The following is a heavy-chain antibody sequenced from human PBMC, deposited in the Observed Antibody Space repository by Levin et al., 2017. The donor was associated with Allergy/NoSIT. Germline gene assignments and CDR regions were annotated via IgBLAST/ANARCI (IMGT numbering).Heavy chain of an antibody. CDR3: ARHGKTSLRFDALDI. Sequence: GESLKISCKGSGYSFTSHWIGWVRQMPGKGLEWMGIIYPSDSDTRYSPSFQGQVTISADKSISTAYLQWSSLKASDTAIYYCARHGKTSLRFDALDIWGQGTMVTVSS. J-gene: IGHJ3*02. CDR1: GYSFTSHW. CDR2: IYPSDSDT. V-gene: IGHV5-51*01.